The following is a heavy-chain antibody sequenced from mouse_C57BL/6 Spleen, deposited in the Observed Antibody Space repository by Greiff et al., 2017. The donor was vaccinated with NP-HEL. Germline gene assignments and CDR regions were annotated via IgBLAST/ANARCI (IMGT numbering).Heavy chain of an antibody. J-gene: IGHJ4*01. V-gene: IGHV1-72*01. Sequence: VPLQQPGAELVQPGASVKLSCKASGYTFTSYWMHWVQQRPGRGLLWILRLAPNRGGTQYNEHFKIKATLTVDKPSSTAYMQLSSLTSEDSAVYYCARSPYYSWYYAMDYWGQGTSVTVSS. CDR1: GYTFTSYW. CDR2: LAPNRGGT. CDR3: ARSPYYSWYYAMDY. D-gene: IGHD2-12*01.